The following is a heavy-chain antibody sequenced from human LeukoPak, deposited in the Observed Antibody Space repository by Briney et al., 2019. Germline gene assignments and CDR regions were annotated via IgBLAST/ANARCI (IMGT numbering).Heavy chain of an antibody. J-gene: IGHJ6*02. Sequence: GGSLRLSCAASGFTFSSYSMNWVRQAPGKGLEWVSSISSSSSYIYYADSVKGRFTISRDNAKNSLYLQMNGLRAEDTAVYYCARDRPPLYSNYVAYGMDVWGQGTTVTVSS. CDR2: ISSSSSYI. V-gene: IGHV3-21*01. D-gene: IGHD4-11*01. CDR1: GFTFSSYS. CDR3: ARDRPPLYSNYVAYGMDV.